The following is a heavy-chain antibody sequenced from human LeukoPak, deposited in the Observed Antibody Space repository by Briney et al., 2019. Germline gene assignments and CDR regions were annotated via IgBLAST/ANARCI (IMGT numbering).Heavy chain of an antibody. CDR2: ISGSGGST. V-gene: IGHV3-23*01. CDR3: ARASDYDSGGYYIGGTFDY. Sequence: PGGSLRLSCAASGXTFSNYAMSWVRQAPGKGLEWVSSISGSGGSTDYADSVKGRFTISRDNSKKTLYLQMNSLRAEDTAVYYCARASDYDSGGYYIGGTFDYWGQGTLVTVSS. CDR1: GXTFSNYA. D-gene: IGHD3-22*01. J-gene: IGHJ4*02.